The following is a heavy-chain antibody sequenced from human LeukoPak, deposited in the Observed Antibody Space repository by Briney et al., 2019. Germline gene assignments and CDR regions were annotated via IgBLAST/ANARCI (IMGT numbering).Heavy chain of an antibody. CDR3: ARGVYSSSIYYAMDV. CDR1: GGSFSGYY. CDR2: INHSGST. J-gene: IGHJ6*02. D-gene: IGHD6-6*01. Sequence: PSETLSLTCAVYGGSFSGYYWSWIRQPPGKGLEWIGEINHSGSTNYNPSLKSRVTISVDTSKNQFSLKLSSVTAADTAVHYCARGVYSSSIYYAMDVWGQGTTVTVSS. V-gene: IGHV4-34*01.